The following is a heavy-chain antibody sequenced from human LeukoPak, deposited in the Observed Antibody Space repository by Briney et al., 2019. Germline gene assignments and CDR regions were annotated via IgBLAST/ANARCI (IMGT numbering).Heavy chain of an antibody. V-gene: IGHV3-21*01. J-gene: IGHJ4*02. D-gene: IGHD3-16*02. CDR2: ISSRSSYI. Sequence: GRSLRLSCAASGFIISNYSMNWVRQAPGKGLEWVSSISSRSSYIYYADSVKGRFTISRDNAKNSLYPQMNSLRAEDTAVYYCARGVSQYRYDFDYWGQGTLVTVSS. CDR1: GFIISNYS. CDR3: ARGVSQYRYDFDY.